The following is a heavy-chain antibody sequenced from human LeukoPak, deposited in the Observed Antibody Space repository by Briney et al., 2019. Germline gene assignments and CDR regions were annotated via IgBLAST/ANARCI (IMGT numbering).Heavy chain of an antibody. V-gene: IGHV3-74*01. CDR1: GFTFSDYW. J-gene: IGHJ4*02. D-gene: IGHD3-10*01. CDR3: TRDRGPRAGFMVREAYDY. CDR2: INTDGSIT. Sequence: GGSLRLSCAASGFTFSDYWIHWVRQAPGKGLVWVSRINTDGSITNYAYSVKGRFSISRDNAKNTLYLQMSSLRAEDTAVYYCTRDRGPRAGFMVREAYDYWGQGTLVTVSS.